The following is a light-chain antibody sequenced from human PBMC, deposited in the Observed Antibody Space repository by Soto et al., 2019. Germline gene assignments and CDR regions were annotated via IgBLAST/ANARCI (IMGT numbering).Light chain of an antibody. J-gene: IGKJ4*01. V-gene: IGKV1-5*03. CDR1: QTISIW. CDR2: KAS. CDR3: QPYNTYPLT. Sequence: DIQMTQSPSTLSASVGDRVTITCRASQTISIWLAWYQQKPGKAPNLLIYKASSLESGVPSRFSGSGSGTEFTLTISSLQPDDFATYYCQPYNTYPLTFGGGTKVEI.